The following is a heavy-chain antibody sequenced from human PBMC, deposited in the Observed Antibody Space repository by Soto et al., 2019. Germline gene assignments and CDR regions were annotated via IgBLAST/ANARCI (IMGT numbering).Heavy chain of an antibody. V-gene: IGHV4-31*03. CDR3: ARVRATRGYTGYDLYYFDY. J-gene: IGHJ4*02. CDR2: IYDSGNT. Sequence: SETLSLTCTVSGGSISSGGYYWSWIRQHPGKGKEWIGYIYDSGNTYYSPSLKSRVTISVDTSKNQFSLKLNSVTAADTAVYYCARVRATRGYTGYDLYYFDYWGQGTLVTVSS. D-gene: IGHD5-12*01. CDR1: GGSISSGGYY.